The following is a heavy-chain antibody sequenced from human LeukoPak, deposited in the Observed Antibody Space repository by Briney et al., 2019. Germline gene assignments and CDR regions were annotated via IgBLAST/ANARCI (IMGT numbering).Heavy chain of an antibody. Sequence: ASVKVSCKASGYTFTSYGISWVRQATGQGLEWMGWMNPNSGNTGYAQEFQGRVTMTRNISISTTYMELSSPRSEDTAVYYCARGWRFGEFSFDYWGQGTLVTVSS. J-gene: IGHJ4*02. CDR1: GYTFTSYG. CDR3: ARGWRFGEFSFDY. V-gene: IGHV1-8*02. D-gene: IGHD3-10*01. CDR2: MNPNSGNT.